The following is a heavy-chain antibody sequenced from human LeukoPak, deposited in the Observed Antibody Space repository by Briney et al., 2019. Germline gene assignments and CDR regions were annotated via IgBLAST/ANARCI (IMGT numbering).Heavy chain of an antibody. CDR1: VLNLSIHI. CDR2: ISSSSSYI. D-gene: IGHD3-3*01. V-gene: IGHV3-21*01. CDR3: ARDYDFWSGTLAFDI. Sequence: GGFLRLSCAGSVLNLSIHITDCVPHDPPKAQESGINISSSSSYIYYADSVKGSFTISRDNAKNSLYLQMNSLRAEDTTVYYCARDYDFWSGTLAFDIWGQGTMGTVSA. J-gene: IGHJ3*02.